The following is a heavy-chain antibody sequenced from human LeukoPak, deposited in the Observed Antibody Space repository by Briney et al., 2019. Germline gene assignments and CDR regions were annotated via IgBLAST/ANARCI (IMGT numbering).Heavy chain of an antibody. CDR3: ARLGAARRDDYNPKSPFDY. D-gene: IGHD5-24*01. V-gene: IGHV1-2*02. CDR1: GYTFTGYY. CDR2: INPNSGGT. J-gene: IGHJ4*02. Sequence: ASVKVSCKASGYTFTGYYMHWVRQAPGQGLEWMGWINPNSGGTNYAQKFQGRVTMTRDTSISTAYMELSRLRSDDTVVYYCARLGAARRDDYNPKSPFDYWGQGTLVTVSS.